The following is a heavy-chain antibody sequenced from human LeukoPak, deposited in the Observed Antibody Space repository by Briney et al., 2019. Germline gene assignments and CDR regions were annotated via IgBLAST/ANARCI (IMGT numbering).Heavy chain of an antibody. CDR3: ARSRYYYDSSGYYAY. V-gene: IGHV1-2*02. CDR1: GYTFTGYY. Sequence: GPSVKVSCKASGYTFTGYYMHWVRQAPGQGLEWMGWINPNSGGTNYAQKFQGRVTMTRDTSISTAYMELSRLRSDDTAVYYCARSRYYYDSSGYYAYWGQRTLVTVSS. D-gene: IGHD3-22*01. CDR2: INPNSGGT. J-gene: IGHJ4*02.